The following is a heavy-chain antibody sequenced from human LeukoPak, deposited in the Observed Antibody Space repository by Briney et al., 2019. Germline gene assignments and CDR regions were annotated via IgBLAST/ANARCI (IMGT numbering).Heavy chain of an antibody. CDR3: ASQAYSSSPSVGY. CDR1: GFSFSSYW. V-gene: IGHV3-74*01. J-gene: IGHJ4*02. Sequence: GGSLRLSCAASGFSFSSYWVHWVRQAPGKGLVWVVRINTDGRTTNYADSVKGRFTISRDNAKNTLYLQMNSLRAEDTALYYCASQAYSSSPSVGYWGQGTLVTVSS. CDR2: INTDGRTT. D-gene: IGHD6-6*01.